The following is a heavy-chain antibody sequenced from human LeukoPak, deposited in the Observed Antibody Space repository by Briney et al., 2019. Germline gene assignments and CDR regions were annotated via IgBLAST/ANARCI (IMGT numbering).Heavy chain of an antibody. CDR3: AKRGVVIRVILVGFHKEAYYFDS. CDR1: GITLSNYV. D-gene: IGHD3-22*01. Sequence: GGSLRLSCAVSGITLSNYVMSWVRQAPGKGLEWVAGLSGSGGSTYYADSVKGRFTISRDNPKNTLYLQMNSLRAEDTAVYFCAKRGVVIRVILVGFHKEAYYFDSWGQGALVTVSS. V-gene: IGHV3-23*01. J-gene: IGHJ4*02. CDR2: LSGSGGST.